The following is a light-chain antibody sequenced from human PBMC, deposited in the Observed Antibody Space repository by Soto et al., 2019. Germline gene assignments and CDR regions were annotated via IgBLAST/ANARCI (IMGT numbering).Light chain of an antibody. CDR2: GAS. CDR1: QSVSSN. Sequence: EIVMTQSPATLSVPPGERATLSCRASQSVSSNLAWYQQKPGQAPRLLIYGASTRATGIPARFSGSGSGTEFTLTISSLQSEDFAVYYCQQYNNFFLTFGGGTKVDIK. J-gene: IGKJ4*01. CDR3: QQYNNFFLT. V-gene: IGKV3-15*01.